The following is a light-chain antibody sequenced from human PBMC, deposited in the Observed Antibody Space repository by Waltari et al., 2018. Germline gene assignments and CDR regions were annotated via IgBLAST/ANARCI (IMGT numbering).Light chain of an antibody. CDR2: GAS. CDR1: QSVSRA. Sequence: EIVLTQSPGSLSSSPGERVTLSCRASQSVSRALAWYQQKPGQAPRLIIFGASNRATGIADRFSVSGSETDFSLTISRLEAEDFAVYYCQHYVRLPATFCRGTKVEIK. V-gene: IGKV3-20*01. J-gene: IGKJ1*01. CDR3: QHYVRLPAT.